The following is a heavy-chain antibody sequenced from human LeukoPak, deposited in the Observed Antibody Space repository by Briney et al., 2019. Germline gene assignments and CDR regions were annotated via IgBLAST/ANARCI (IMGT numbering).Heavy chain of an antibody. CDR3: ASRYFCSSTSCYTFDY. D-gene: IGHD2-2*02. Sequence: PSETLSLTCTVSGGSISGYYWSWVRRPPGRGLEWIAYIYYSGSTSYSPSLKSRVTISVDTSKNQFSLKLNSVTAADTAVYYCASRYFCSSTSCYTFDYWGQGTLVTVSS. CDR1: GGSISGYY. J-gene: IGHJ4*02. CDR2: IYYSGST. V-gene: IGHV4-59*12.